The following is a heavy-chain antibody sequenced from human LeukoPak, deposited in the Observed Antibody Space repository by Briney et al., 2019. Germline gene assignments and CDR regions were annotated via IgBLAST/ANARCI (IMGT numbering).Heavy chain of an antibody. Sequence: SETLSLTCTVYGGSISNYYWSWIRQPAGKRLEWIGRIYASRSTNYNPSLKSRVTMSVDTSKNQFSLKLTSVTAADTAVYYCARGGSSWQSFDFWGQGTLVTVSS. CDR1: GGSISNYY. CDR2: IYASRST. V-gene: IGHV4-4*07. D-gene: IGHD6-13*01. J-gene: IGHJ4*02. CDR3: ARGGSSWQSFDF.